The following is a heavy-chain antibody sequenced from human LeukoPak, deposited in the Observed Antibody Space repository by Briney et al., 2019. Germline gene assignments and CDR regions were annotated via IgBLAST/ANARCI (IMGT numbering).Heavy chain of an antibody. J-gene: IGHJ3*02. CDR3: AREVGATAFDI. Sequence: KPSETLSLTCTVSGGSISSYYWSWIRQPPGKGLEWIGYIYYSGSTNYNPSLKCRVTISVDTSKNQFSLKLSSVTAADTAVYYCAREVGATAFDIWGQGTMVTVSS. CDR1: GGSISSYY. CDR2: IYYSGST. D-gene: IGHD1-26*01. V-gene: IGHV4-59*01.